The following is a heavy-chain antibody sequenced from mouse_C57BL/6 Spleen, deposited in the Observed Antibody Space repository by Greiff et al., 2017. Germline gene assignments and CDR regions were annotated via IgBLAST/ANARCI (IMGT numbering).Heavy chain of an antibody. CDR3: ARWGYDGDYFDY. Sequence: VQLQQSGAELARPGASVKLSCKASGYTFTSYGISWVKQRTGQGLDWIGEIYPRSGNTYYNETFKGKATLTADKSSSTAYMELRSLTSEDSAVYFCARWGYDGDYFDYWGQGTTLTVSS. V-gene: IGHV1-81*01. CDR2: IYPRSGNT. CDR1: GYTFTSYG. D-gene: IGHD2-2*01. J-gene: IGHJ2*01.